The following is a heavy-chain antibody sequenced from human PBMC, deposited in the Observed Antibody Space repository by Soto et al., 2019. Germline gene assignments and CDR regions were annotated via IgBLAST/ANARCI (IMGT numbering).Heavy chain of an antibody. J-gene: IGHJ4*02. CDR3: VTDLNWQGH. CDR1: GFTFINDW. Sequence: GGSLRLSCVGSGFTFINDWMSWVRQAPGKGLEWVANIKEDRSEKYYVNSVEGRFTISRDNAKNSLYLQMNSRRDEDSAVYYCVTDLNWQGHWGQGT. V-gene: IGHV3-7*01. CDR2: IKEDRSEK.